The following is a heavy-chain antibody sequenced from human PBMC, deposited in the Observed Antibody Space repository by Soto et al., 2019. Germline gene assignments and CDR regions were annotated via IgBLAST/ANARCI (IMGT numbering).Heavy chain of an antibody. CDR2: IRDTGGYA. V-gene: IGHV3-23*01. D-gene: IGHD2-8*02. CDR1: GFTFSGYA. CDR3: ANATATGGGAFDI. Sequence: GGSLRLSCVASGFTFSGYAMSWVRQAPGEGLQWVSAIRDTGGYAYYADSVKGRFTISRDNSKSTLFLQMDSLTADDSALYYCANATATGGGAFDICGQGTMVTV. J-gene: IGHJ3*02.